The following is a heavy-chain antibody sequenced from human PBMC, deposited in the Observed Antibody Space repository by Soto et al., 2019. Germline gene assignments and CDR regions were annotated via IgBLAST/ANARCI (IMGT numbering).Heavy chain of an antibody. CDR3: AREHIAAAGTGWFDP. J-gene: IGHJ5*02. V-gene: IGHV1-18*01. CDR2: ISAYNGNT. Sequence: ASVKVSCKASGYTFTSYGTSWVRQAPGQGLEWMGWISAYNGNTNYAQKLQGRVTMTTDTSTSTAYMELRSLRSDDTAVYYCAREHIAAAGTGWFDPWGQGTLVTVSS. D-gene: IGHD6-13*01. CDR1: GYTFTSYG.